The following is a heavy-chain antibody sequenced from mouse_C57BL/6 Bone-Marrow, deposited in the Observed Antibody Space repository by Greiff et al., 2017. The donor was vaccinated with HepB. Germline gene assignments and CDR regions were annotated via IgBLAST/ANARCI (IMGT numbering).Heavy chain of an antibody. V-gene: IGHV1-64*01. D-gene: IGHD1-1*01. CDR2: IHPNSGST. Sequence: QVQLQQPGAELVKPGASVKLSCKASGYTFTSYWMHWVKQRPGQGLEWIGMIHPNSGSTNYNEKFKSKATLTVDKSSSTAYMQLSSLTSEDSAVYYCASFYYYGKGFDYWGQGTTLTVAS. CDR1: GYTFTSYW. J-gene: IGHJ2*01. CDR3: ASFYYYGKGFDY.